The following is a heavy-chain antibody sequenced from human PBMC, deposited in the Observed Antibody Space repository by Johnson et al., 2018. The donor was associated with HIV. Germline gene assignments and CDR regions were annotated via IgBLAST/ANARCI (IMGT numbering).Heavy chain of an antibody. V-gene: IGHV3-30*19. D-gene: IGHD1-26*01. J-gene: IGHJ3*02. Sequence: QVQLVESGGGVVQPGRSLRLSCAASGFTFSSYGMHWVRQAPGKGLEWVAVISYDGSNKYYADSVKGRFTISRDNSKNTLYLQMNSLRAEDTAVYSCTTDWGSYHEYAFDIWGQGTMVTVSS. CDR1: GFTFSSYG. CDR3: TTDWGSYHEYAFDI. CDR2: ISYDGSNK.